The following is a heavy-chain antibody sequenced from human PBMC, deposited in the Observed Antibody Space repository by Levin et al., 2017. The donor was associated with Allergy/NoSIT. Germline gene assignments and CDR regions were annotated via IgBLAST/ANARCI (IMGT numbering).Heavy chain of an antibody. J-gene: IGHJ6*02. Sequence: GGSLRLSCAASEFNVSTKYMSWVRQAPGKGLEWVSVIYSGGSTYYADSVKGRFSISRDNSKNTLYLQMHSLRAEDTAVYYCARGRTSGWYNYFGMDVWGQGTTVTVSS. V-gene: IGHV3-66*01. CDR3: ARGRTSGWYNYFGMDV. CDR1: EFNVSTKY. CDR2: IYSGGST. D-gene: IGHD6-19*01.